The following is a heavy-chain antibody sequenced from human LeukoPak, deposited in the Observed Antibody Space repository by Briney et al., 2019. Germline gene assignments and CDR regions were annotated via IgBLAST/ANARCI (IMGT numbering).Heavy chain of an antibody. Sequence: GGSLRLSCAASGFTFDDYGMSWVRQAPGKGLEWVSGINWNGGSTAYADSVKGRFIISRDNAKNSLYLQMNSLRAEDTAFYYCAKGLVGATYNLDYWGHGTLVPVSS. CDR3: AKGLVGATYNLDY. CDR2: INWNGGST. V-gene: IGHV3-20*04. CDR1: GFTFDDYG. J-gene: IGHJ4*01. D-gene: IGHD1-26*01.